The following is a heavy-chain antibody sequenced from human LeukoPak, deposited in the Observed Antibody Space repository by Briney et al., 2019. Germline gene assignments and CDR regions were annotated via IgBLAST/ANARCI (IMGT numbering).Heavy chain of an antibody. J-gene: IGHJ4*02. V-gene: IGHV3-64D*06. CDR2: ITNDGRST. Sequence: GGSLRLSCSASGFTFSASAMHWVRQAPGKGPQFVSAITNDGRSTYYADSVKGRSTISRDNSENTLYLQMSSLRREDTAVYYCVRDLTWGQGTLVTVSS. D-gene: IGHD4/OR15-4a*01. CDR1: GFTFSASA. CDR3: VRDLT.